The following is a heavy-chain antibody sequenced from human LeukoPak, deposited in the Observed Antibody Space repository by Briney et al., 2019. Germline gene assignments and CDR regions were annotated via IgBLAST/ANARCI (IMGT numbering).Heavy chain of an antibody. CDR1: GGTFSSYA. CDR2: IIPIHGIA. J-gene: IGHJ5*02. D-gene: IGHD3-9*01. V-gene: IGHV1-69*04. CDR3: ARDEGLRYFDWHKELYNWFDP. Sequence: ASVKVSCKASGGTFSSYAISWVRQAPGQGLEWMGRIIPIHGIANYAQKFQGRVTITRDTSASTAYMELSSLRSEDTAVYYCARDEGLRYFDWHKELYNWFDPWGQGTLVTVSS.